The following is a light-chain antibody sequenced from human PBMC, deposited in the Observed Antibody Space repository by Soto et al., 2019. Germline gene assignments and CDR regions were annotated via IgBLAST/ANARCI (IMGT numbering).Light chain of an antibody. V-gene: IGKV1-5*01. J-gene: IGKJ1*01. CDR1: QSISTW. Sequence: DIQMTQSPSTLPASVGDRVTITCRANQSISTWLAWYQQKPGKAPNLLIYAASSLQSGVPSRFSGSGSGTEFTLTISSLQPDDVATYYCQQYWTFGQGTKVDIK. CDR2: AAS. CDR3: QQYWT.